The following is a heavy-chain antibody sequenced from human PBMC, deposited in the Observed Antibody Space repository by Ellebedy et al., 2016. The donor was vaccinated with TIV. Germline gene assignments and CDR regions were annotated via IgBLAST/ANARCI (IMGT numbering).Heavy chain of an antibody. CDR2: VSYDGSHK. Sequence: GGSLRLXXAASGFTFSTYGMHWVRQAPGKGLEWVAVVSYDGSHKYYGDSVKGRFTISRDNSKNTLYLQMNSLRAEDTAVYYCAREAYYGSGTGAMDVWGQGTTVTVSS. V-gene: IGHV3-30*03. CDR3: AREAYYGSGTGAMDV. J-gene: IGHJ6*02. CDR1: GFTFSTYG. D-gene: IGHD3-10*01.